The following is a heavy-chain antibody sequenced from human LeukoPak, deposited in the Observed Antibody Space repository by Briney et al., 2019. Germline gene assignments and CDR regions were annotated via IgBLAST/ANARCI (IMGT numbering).Heavy chain of an antibody. V-gene: IGHV3-53*04. Sequence: GGSLRLSCAASGLTVSSNYMSWVRQAPGRGLEWVSVIYAGGRTYYADSVKGRFTISRHNSNNTLYLQMNSLRPEDTAVYYCARVIYQLVFDYWGQGTLVSVSS. CDR2: IYAGGRT. J-gene: IGHJ4*02. CDR3: ARVIYQLVFDY. D-gene: IGHD2-2*01. CDR1: GLTVSSNY.